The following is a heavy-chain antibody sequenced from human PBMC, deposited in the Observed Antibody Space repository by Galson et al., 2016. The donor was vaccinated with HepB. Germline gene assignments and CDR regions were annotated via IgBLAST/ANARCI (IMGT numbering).Heavy chain of an antibody. CDR1: GSTFSRYW. CDR3: AGSIGAPAPFDY. D-gene: IGHD6-25*01. J-gene: IGHJ4*02. CDR2: VNSDGGST. Sequence: SLRLSCAASGSTFSRYWIHWIRQAPGKGLVWVSRVNSDGGSTAYAGSVKGRFSITRDNIKNMLYLEMNSLRAEDSAVYYCAGSIGAPAPFDYWGQGTLLTVSS. V-gene: IGHV3-74*01.